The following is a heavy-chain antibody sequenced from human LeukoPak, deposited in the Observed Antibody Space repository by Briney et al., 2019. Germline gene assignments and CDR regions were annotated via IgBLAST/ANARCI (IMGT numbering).Heavy chain of an antibody. CDR2: IKQDGCEK. CDR1: GFTFSNYW. V-gene: IGHV3-7*05. D-gene: IGHD6-13*01. J-gene: IGHJ3*02. CDR3: SRWGTYSSSWLGAFDI. Sequence: GGSLRLSCAASGFTFSNYWMSWVRQAPGKGLEWVANIKQDGCEKYYVDSVKGRFTTSRDNARNSLHLQMNSLRAEDTAVYYCSRWGTYSSSWLGAFDISGQGTMVTVSS.